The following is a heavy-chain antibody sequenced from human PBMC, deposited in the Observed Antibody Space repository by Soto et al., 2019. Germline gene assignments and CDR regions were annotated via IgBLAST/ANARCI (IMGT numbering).Heavy chain of an antibody. Sequence: SVKVSCKASGVTFSKYAISWVEQARGQGVEGMGWIIPIFGTANYTQKFQGRVTNTADNTTSTAYMKLRSLKTEDTAVYYCARETHRHVLRFLEWLSYYYGMDVWGQGTTVTVSS. V-gene: IGHV1-69*06. CDR1: GVTFSKYA. D-gene: IGHD3-3*01. J-gene: IGHJ6*02. CDR2: IIPIFGTA. CDR3: ARETHRHVLRFLEWLSYYYGMDV.